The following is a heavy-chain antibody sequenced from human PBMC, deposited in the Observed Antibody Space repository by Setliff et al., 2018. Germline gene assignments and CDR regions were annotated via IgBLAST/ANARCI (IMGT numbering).Heavy chain of an antibody. J-gene: IGHJ4*02. CDR2: INNDGSST. CDR1: GFTFVNYW. D-gene: IGHD2-2*01. V-gene: IGHV3-74*01. Sequence: PGGSLRLSCAVSGFTFVNYWMPWDRQAPGKGLVWVSRINNDGSSTTYENSVKGRFTISRYDAKNTLYLQMNSLSAEDTAVYYCARAHSSTRSVHDYWGQGTLFTVSS. CDR3: ARAHSSTRSVHDY.